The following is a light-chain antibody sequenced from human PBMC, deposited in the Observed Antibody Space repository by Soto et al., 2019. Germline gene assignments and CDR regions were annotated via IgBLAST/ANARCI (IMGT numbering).Light chain of an antibody. CDR2: DAS. J-gene: IGKJ4*01. CDR3: QQRSNWLT. V-gene: IGKV3-11*01. CDR1: QSVNSN. Sequence: EIVMTQSPATLSLSPGERATLSCRASQSVNSNLAWYQQKAGQAPRLLIYDASNRATGIPARFSGSGSGTDFTLTISSLEPEDFAVYYCQQRSNWLTFGGGTKVDI.